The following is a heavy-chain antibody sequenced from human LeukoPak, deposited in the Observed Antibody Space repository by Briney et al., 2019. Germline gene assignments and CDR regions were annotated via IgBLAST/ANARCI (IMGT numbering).Heavy chain of an antibody. CDR2: ISSNGGST. CDR3: ARGNGSSGDY. J-gene: IGHJ4*02. V-gene: IGHV3-64*01. CDR1: GFTFSSYA. Sequence: GGSLRLSCAASGFTFSSYAMHWVRQAPGKGLEYVSVISSNGGSTYYANSVKGRFTISRDNSKNTLYLQMGSLRAEDMAVYYCARGNGSSGDYWGQGTLVTVSS. D-gene: IGHD6-6*01.